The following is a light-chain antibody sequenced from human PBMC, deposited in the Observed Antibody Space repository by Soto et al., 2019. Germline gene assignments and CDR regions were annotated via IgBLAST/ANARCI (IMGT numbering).Light chain of an antibody. CDR3: QVYDARRDHVV. Sequence: SYELTQPPSLSAAPGPTARMTCGGDNIGSKNVHWSQQKAGQAPKLVVYDDSDRPSGTPERFSGSNSGNTATLTISGVEAGDEADYYCQVYDARRDHVVFGGGTKLTVL. CDR2: DDS. CDR1: NIGSKN. J-gene: IGLJ2*01. V-gene: IGLV3-21*02.